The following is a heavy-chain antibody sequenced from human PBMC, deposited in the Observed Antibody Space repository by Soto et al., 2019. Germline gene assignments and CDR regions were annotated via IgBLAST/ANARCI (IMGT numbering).Heavy chain of an antibody. V-gene: IGHV4-34*01. Sequence: SETLSLTCAVYGGSFSGYYWSWIRQPPGKGLEWIGEINHSGSTNYNPSLKSRVTISVDTSKNQFSLKLSSVTAADTAVYYCARGGGIAARPVRGLVRFDPWGQGTRVTVAS. J-gene: IGHJ5*02. D-gene: IGHD6-6*01. CDR3: ARGGGIAARPVRGLVRFDP. CDR1: GGSFSGYY. CDR2: INHSGST.